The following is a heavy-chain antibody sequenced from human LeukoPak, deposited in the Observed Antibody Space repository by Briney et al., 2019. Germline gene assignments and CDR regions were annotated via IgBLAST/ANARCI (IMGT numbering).Heavy chain of an antibody. CDR1: GFTVSSNS. Sequence: GGSLRLSCTVSGFTVSSNSMSWVRQAPGKGLEWVAVISYDGSNKYYADSVKGRFTISRDNSKNTLYLQMNSLRAEDTAVYYCARSTVTATPDYWGQGTLVTVSS. D-gene: IGHD2-21*02. V-gene: IGHV3-30*04. CDR3: ARSTVTATPDY. J-gene: IGHJ4*02. CDR2: ISYDGSNK.